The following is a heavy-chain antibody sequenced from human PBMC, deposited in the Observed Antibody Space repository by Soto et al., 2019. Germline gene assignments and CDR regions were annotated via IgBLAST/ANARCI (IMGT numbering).Heavy chain of an antibody. CDR2: IYYSGST. CDR1: GGSISSGDYY. V-gene: IGHV4-30-4*01. Sequence: SETRSLTCTVSGGSISSGDYYWSWIRQPPGKGLEWIGYIYYSGSTYYNPSLKSRVTISVDTSKNQFSLNLSSVTAADTAMYYCARAGVTTIYPGNKCFHPRGHAPLVTVSS. J-gene: IGHJ5*02. CDR3: ARAGVTTIYPGNKCFHP. D-gene: IGHD5-12*01.